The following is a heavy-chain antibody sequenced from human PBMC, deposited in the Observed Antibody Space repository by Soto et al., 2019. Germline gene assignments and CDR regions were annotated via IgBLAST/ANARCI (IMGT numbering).Heavy chain of an antibody. Sequence: PSQTLSLTCAISGDSVSSNTAAWNCIRQSPSRGLEWLGRTYYRSKWYNGYAVSLKSRITINPDTSKNQFSLHLNSVTPEDTAGEYCAIISHDSSPSWGQGTMVPV. CDR1: GDSVSSNTAA. D-gene: IGHD3-22*01. J-gene: IGHJ3*01. CDR3: AIISHDSSPS. V-gene: IGHV6-1*01. CDR2: TYYRSKWYN.